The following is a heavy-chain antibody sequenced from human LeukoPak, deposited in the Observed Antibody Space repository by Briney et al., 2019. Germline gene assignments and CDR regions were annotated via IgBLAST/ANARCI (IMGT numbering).Heavy chain of an antibody. Sequence: GASVKVSCKASGYTFTGYYMHWVRQAPGQGLEWMGWINPNSGGTNYAQKFQGRVTMTRDTSISTAYMELSRLRSDDTAVYYCARSFHIVVVIAVTSAFDIWGQGTMVTVSS. CDR3: ARSFHIVVVIAVTSAFDI. J-gene: IGHJ3*02. CDR1: GYTFTGYY. D-gene: IGHD2-21*01. CDR2: INPNSGGT. V-gene: IGHV1-2*02.